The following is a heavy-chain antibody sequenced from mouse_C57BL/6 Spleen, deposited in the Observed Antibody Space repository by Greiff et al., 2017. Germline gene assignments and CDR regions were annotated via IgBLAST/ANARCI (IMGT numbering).Heavy chain of an antibody. D-gene: IGHD3-2*02. V-gene: IGHV5-6*01. CDR1: GFTFSSYG. CDR2: ISSGGSYT. J-gene: IGHJ2*01. CDR3: ARQETAQAPYYFDY. Sequence: DVHLVESGGDLVKPGGSLKLSCAASGFTFSSYGMSWVRQTPDKRLEWVATISSGGSYTYYPDSVKGRFTISRDNAKNTLYLQMSSLKSEDTAMYYCARQETAQAPYYFDYWGQGTTLTVSS.